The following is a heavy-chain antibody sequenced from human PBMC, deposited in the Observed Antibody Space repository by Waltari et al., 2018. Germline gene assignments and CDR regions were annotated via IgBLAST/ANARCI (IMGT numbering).Heavy chain of an antibody. Sequence: QVQLVQSGAEVKKPGASVKVSCTASGYTFSTFALHWVRQAPGQRLEWMGWINAGNGNTKYSQKFQGRVTITRDTSATTAYMDLSSLRSEDTAIYYCARGREGLWWELPDDYWGQGTLVAVFS. D-gene: IGHD1-26*01. J-gene: IGHJ4*02. CDR1: GYTFSTFA. CDR3: ARGREGLWWELPDDY. V-gene: IGHV1-3*01. CDR2: INAGNGNT.